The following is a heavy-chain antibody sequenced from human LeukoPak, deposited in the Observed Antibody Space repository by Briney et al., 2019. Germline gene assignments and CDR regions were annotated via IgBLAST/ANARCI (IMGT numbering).Heavy chain of an antibody. Sequence: GASVRVSCKASGYTFTSYAMNWVRQAPGQGLEWMGWINTNTGNPTYAQGFTGRFVFSLDTSVSTAYLQISSLKAEDTAVYYCARSGGSGSYYARYYYYCMDVWGKGTTVTVSS. D-gene: IGHD3-10*01. V-gene: IGHV7-4-1*02. CDR1: GYTFTSYA. CDR3: ARSGGSGSYYARYYYYCMDV. J-gene: IGHJ6*03. CDR2: INTNTGNP.